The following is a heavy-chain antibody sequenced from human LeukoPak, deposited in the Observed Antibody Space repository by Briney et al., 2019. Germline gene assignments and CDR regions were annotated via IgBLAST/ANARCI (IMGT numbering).Heavy chain of an antibody. Sequence: GGSLRLSCAASGFIFDDYTMHWVRQGPGKTLEGVALVSWDGTPYYADSVKGRFTISRDNSKNALYLEMDSLRTDDTAFYYCAKDLTYESSGTVIDNWGQGTLVIVSS. D-gene: IGHD3-22*01. V-gene: IGHV3-43*01. J-gene: IGHJ4*02. CDR3: AKDLTYESSGTVIDN. CDR2: VSWDGTP. CDR1: GFIFDDYT.